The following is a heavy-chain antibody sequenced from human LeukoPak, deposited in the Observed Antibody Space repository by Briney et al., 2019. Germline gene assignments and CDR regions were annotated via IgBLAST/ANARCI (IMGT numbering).Heavy chain of an antibody. CDR1: GFTFSSYS. J-gene: IGHJ4*02. V-gene: IGHV3-21*01. Sequence: PGGSLRLSCAASGFTFSSYSMNWVRQAPGKGLEWVSSISSSSSYIYYADSVKGRFTISRDNAKNSLYLQMNSLRAEDTAVYYCARVLHKRNYDSSVYYGYWGQGTLVTVSS. CDR3: ARVLHKRNYDSSVYYGY. CDR2: ISSSSSYI. D-gene: IGHD3-22*01.